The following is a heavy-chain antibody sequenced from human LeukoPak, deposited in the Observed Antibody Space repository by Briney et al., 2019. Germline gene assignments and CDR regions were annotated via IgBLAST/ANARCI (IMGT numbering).Heavy chain of an antibody. CDR2: IYYSGST. CDR1: GGSISSYY. J-gene: IGHJ4*02. V-gene: IGHV4-59*01. CDR3: ARGSSVAVAGIVFDY. D-gene: IGHD6-19*01. Sequence: SETLSLTCTVSGGSISSYYWSWIRQPPGKGLEWIGYIYYSGSTNYNPSLKSRVTISVDTSKNQFSLKLSSVTAADTAVYYCARGSSVAVAGIVFDYWGQGTLVTVSS.